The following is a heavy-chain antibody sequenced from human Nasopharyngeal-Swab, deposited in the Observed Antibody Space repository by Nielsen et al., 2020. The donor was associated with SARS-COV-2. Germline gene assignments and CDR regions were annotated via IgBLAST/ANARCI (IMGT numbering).Heavy chain of an antibody. D-gene: IGHD4-23*01. Sequence: GESLKISCAASGFTFSSYAMSWVRQAPGKGLEWVSAISGSGGSTYYADSVKGRFTISRDNSKNSLYLQMNSLRAEDTAVYYCARTRLYGGNSGVLDYWGQGTLVTVSS. V-gene: IGHV3-23*01. CDR3: ARTRLYGGNSGVLDY. CDR1: GFTFSSYA. J-gene: IGHJ4*02. CDR2: ISGSGGST.